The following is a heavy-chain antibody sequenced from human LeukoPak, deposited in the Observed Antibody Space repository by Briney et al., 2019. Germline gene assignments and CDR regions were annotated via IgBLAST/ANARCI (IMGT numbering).Heavy chain of an antibody. J-gene: IGHJ4*02. CDR1: GFTCSSYS. CDR3: AKDAVLRFLEWLSAPDY. V-gene: IGHV3-21*01. Sequence: GGSLRLSCAASGFTCSSYSMNWVRQAPGKGLEWVSSISSSSSYIYYADSVKGRFTISRDNAKSSLYLQMNSLRAEDTAVYYCAKDAVLRFLEWLSAPDYWGQGTLVTVSS. CDR2: ISSSSSYI. D-gene: IGHD3-3*01.